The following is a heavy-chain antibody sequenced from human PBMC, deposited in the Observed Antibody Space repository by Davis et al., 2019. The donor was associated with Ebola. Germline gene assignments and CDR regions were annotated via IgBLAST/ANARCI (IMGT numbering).Heavy chain of an antibody. CDR3: ANKRGGRHPFDY. V-gene: IGHV3-23*01. Sequence: GESLKISCAASGFTFSSYVMGWVRQAPGEGLEWVSGVNERGDYTEYADSVKGRFTISRDNSKNTLYLQMNGLRAEDTAVYYCANKRGGRHPFDYWGQGTLVTVSS. CDR2: VNERGDYT. J-gene: IGHJ4*02. D-gene: IGHD1-26*01. CDR1: GFTFSSYV.